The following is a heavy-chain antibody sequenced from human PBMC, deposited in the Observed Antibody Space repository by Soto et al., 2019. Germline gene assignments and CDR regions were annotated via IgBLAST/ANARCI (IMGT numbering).Heavy chain of an antibody. J-gene: IGHJ6*02. CDR3: ARVPGAAGIYYYYGMDV. CDR2: IWYDGSNK. V-gene: IGHV3-33*01. CDR1: GFTFSSYG. Sequence: QVQLVESGGGVVQPGRSLRLSCAASGFTFSSYGMHWVRQAPGKGLEWVAVIWYDGSNKYYADSVKGRFTISRDNSKNTLYLQMNSLRAEDTAVYYCARVPGAAGIYYYYGMDVWGQGTTVTVSS. D-gene: IGHD6-13*01.